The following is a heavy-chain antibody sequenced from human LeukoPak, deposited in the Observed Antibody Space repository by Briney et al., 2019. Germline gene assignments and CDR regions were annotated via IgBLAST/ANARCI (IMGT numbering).Heavy chain of an antibody. J-gene: IGHJ4*02. Sequence: GGSLRLSCAASGFTFSSYGMHWVRQAPGKGLEWVAVISYDGSNKYYADSVKGRFTISRDNSKNTLYPQMNSLRAEDTAVNYCAKEMYDYWGQGTLATVSS. CDR2: ISYDGSNK. V-gene: IGHV3-30*18. CDR1: GFTFSSYG. CDR3: AKEMYDY.